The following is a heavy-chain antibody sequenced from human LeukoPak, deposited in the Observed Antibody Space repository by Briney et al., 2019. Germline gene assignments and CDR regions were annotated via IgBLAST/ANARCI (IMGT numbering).Heavy chain of an antibody. CDR3: ARGRIQLWLRAFDI. V-gene: IGHV4-59*12. CDR1: GGSISSYY. CDR2: IYYSGST. Sequence: PSETLSLTCTVSGGSISSYYWSWIRQPPGKGLEWIGYIYYSGSTNYNPSLKSRVTISVDTSKNQFSLKLSSVTAADTAVYYCARGRIQLWLRAFDIWGQGTMVTVSS. D-gene: IGHD5-18*01. J-gene: IGHJ3*02.